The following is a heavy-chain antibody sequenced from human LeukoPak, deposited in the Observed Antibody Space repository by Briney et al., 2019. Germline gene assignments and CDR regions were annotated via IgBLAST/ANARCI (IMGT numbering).Heavy chain of an antibody. Sequence: ASVKVSCKASGYTFTSYYMHWVRQAPGQGLEWMGIINPSGGSTSYAQKFQGRVTMTRDTSTSTVYMELSSLRSEDTAVHYCARDWGVVVPAADQPYNWFDPWGQGTLVTVSS. CDR1: GYTFTSYY. D-gene: IGHD2-2*01. CDR3: ARDWGVVVPAADQPYNWFDP. CDR2: INPSGGST. J-gene: IGHJ5*02. V-gene: IGHV1-46*01.